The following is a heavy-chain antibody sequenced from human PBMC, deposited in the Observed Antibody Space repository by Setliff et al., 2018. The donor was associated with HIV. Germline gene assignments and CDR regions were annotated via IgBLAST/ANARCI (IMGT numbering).Heavy chain of an antibody. D-gene: IGHD2-15*01. V-gene: IGHV3-53*01. CDR2: IYSDGST. CDR1: GFTVSSYY. Sequence: GGSLRLSCAASGFTVSSYYMAWVRQAPGKGLEWVPTIYSDGSTYHADSVKGRFTLARDTTKNTLSLQMNSRRAVDTAVYYCAKDGISGGAYPPYYFDYWGHGTLVTVSS. CDR3: AKDGISGGAYPPYYFDY. J-gene: IGHJ4*01.